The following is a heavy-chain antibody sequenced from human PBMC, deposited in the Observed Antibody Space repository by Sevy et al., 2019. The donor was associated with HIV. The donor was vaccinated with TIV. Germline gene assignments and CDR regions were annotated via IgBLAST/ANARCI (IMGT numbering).Heavy chain of an antibody. J-gene: IGHJ4*02. CDR3: AREGCTKPHDY. CDR1: GFTFSKYS. D-gene: IGHD2-8*01. V-gene: IGHV3-23*01. Sequence: GESLKISCAASGFTFSKYSMSWVRQAPGKGLEWVSTFSFGCGRINYADSVKGRFTISRDDSKNTLYLQMNGLRAEDTAVYYCAREGCTKPHDYWGQGTLVTVSS. CDR2: FSFGCGRI.